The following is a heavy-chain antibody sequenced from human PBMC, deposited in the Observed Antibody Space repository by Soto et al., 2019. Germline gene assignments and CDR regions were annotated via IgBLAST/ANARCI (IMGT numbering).Heavy chain of an antibody. V-gene: IGHV4-59*01. CDR2: MYNTGST. Sequence: PSETLSLTCTVSGGSISGYYWSWIRQPPGKGLEWIGYMYNTGSTVYNPSLKSRVTISVDTSKNQFSLKLNSVTAADTAVYYCARDLWGYGTDCYPLDVWGQGTTVTVSS. CDR1: GGSISGYY. D-gene: IGHD2-21*02. CDR3: ARDLWGYGTDCYPLDV. J-gene: IGHJ6*02.